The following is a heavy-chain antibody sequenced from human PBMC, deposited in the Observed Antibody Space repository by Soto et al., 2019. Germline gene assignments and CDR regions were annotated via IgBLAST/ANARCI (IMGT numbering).Heavy chain of an antibody. Sequence: QITLKDSGPTLVKPTQTLTLTCTFSGFSLTTPGVGVGWARQPPGKALEWLALIFWDDNKRYSPSLKSRLTIPKDTSKNQVVLTMTNSDPVDTATYYCAPSTAYRIFDCWGQGTLVAVSS. J-gene: IGHJ4*02. CDR1: GFSLTTPGVG. CDR2: IFWDDNK. V-gene: IGHV2-5*02. CDR3: APSTAYRIFDC. D-gene: IGHD3-16*01.